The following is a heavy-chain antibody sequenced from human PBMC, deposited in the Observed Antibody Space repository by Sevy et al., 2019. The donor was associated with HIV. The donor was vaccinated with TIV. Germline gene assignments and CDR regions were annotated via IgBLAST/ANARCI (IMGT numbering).Heavy chain of an antibody. Sequence: ASVKVSCKASGFTFTSSAVQWVRQARGQRLEWIGWIAVGSGNTNYAQKFQERVTITRDMSTSTAYMELSSLRSEDTAVYYCAAVPYSSGWFGNPHAGYWGQGTLVTVSS. CDR1: GFTFTSSA. CDR2: IAVGSGNT. V-gene: IGHV1-58*01. D-gene: IGHD6-19*01. J-gene: IGHJ4*02. CDR3: AAVPYSSGWFGNPHAGY.